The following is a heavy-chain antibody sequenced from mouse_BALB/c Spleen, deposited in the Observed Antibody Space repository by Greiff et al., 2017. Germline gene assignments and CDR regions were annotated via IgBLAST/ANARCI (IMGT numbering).Heavy chain of an antibody. CDR2: IDTSDSYT. D-gene: IGHD1-1*01. J-gene: IGHJ4*01. CDR1: GYTFTDYW. CDR3: ARPHYGSSPHYAMDY. V-gene: IGHV1-69*01. Sequence: QVQLQQPGAELVMPGASVKMSGKASGYTFTDYWMHWVKQRPGQGLEWIGAIDTSDSYTSYNQKFKGKATLTVDESSSTAYMQLSSLTSEDSAVYYCARPHYGSSPHYAMDYWGQGTSVTVSS.